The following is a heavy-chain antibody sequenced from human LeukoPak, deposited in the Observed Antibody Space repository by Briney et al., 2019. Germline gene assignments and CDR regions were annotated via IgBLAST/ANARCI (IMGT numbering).Heavy chain of an antibody. Sequence: GGSLRLSCAASGFTFSSYGMHWVRQAPGKGLEWVAFIRYDGSNKYYADSVEGRFTISRDNSKNTLYLQMNSLRAEDTAVYYCAKAVSRWGQGTLVTVSS. CDR3: AKAVSR. V-gene: IGHV3-30*02. CDR1: GFTFSSYG. J-gene: IGHJ4*02. CDR2: IRYDGSNK.